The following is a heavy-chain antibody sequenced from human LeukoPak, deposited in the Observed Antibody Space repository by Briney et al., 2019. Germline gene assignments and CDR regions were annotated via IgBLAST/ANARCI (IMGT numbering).Heavy chain of an antibody. J-gene: IGHJ5*02. V-gene: IGHV4-4*07. CDR3: ARDLIEAAVNWFDP. D-gene: IGHD6-13*01. CDR2: IYTSGST. CDR1: GGSFSGYY. Sequence: SETLSLTCAVYGGSFSGYYWSWIRQPAGKGLEWIGRIYTSGSTNYNPSLKSRVTMSVDTSKNQFSLKLSSVTAADTAVYYCARDLIEAAVNWFDPWGQGTLVTVSS.